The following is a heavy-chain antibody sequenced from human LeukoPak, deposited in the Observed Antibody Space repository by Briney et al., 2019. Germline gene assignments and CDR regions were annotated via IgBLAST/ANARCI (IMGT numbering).Heavy chain of an antibody. CDR2: ISYDGSNK. CDR3: ASNPQPMIVVVPSSGD. J-gene: IGHJ4*02. D-gene: IGHD3-22*01. V-gene: IGHV3-30-3*01. Sequence: GRSLRLSCAASGFTFSSYAMHWVRQAPGKGLEWVAVISYDGSNKYYADSVKGRFTISRDNSKNTLYLQMNSLRAEDTAVYYCASNPQPMIVVVPSSGDWGQGTLVTVSS. CDR1: GFTFSSYA.